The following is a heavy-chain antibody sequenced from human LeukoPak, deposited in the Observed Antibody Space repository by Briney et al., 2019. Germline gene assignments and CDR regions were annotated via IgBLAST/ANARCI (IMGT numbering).Heavy chain of an antibody. CDR3: ARGHEGYDYPLVFDY. Sequence: WASVKVSCKGSGYTFTSYDINWVRQATGQGLEWMGWMNPNSGNTGYAQKFQGRVTMTTDTSTSTAYMELRSLRSDDTAVYYCARGHEGYDYPLVFDYWGQGTLVTVSS. J-gene: IGHJ4*02. D-gene: IGHD5-12*01. CDR1: GYTFTSYD. V-gene: IGHV1-8*02. CDR2: MNPNSGNT.